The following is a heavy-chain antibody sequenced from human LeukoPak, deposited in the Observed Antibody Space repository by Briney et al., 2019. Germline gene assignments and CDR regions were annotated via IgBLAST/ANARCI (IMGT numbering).Heavy chain of an antibody. CDR1: GFTFRSYS. CDR3: ARVSSSEMATIKISFDY. Sequence: PGGSLRLSCAASGFTFRSYSMNWVRQAPGKGLEWVSYISSSSSTIYYADSVKGRFTISRDNAKNSLYLQMNSLRAEDTAVYYCARVSSSEMATIKISFDYGGQGTLVTVSS. D-gene: IGHD5-24*01. CDR2: ISSSSSTI. V-gene: IGHV3-48*04. J-gene: IGHJ4*02.